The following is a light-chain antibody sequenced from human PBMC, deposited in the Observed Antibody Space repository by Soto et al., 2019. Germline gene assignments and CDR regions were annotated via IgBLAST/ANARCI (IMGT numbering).Light chain of an antibody. J-gene: IGKJ4*01. CDR2: WTS. Sequence: DIVMTQSPDSLAVSLGERATINCKSSQSVLSSYNNKNNIAWYQQKPGQSPKLLIYWTSTRESGVSDRFSGSGSGTDFTLTISSLQAEDVAVYYCQHYNLVPVTFGGGTKVEIK. V-gene: IGKV4-1*01. CDR3: QHYNLVPVT. CDR1: QSVLSSYNNKNN.